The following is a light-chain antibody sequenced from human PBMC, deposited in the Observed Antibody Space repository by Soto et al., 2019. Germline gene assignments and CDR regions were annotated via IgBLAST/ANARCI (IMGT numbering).Light chain of an antibody. J-gene: IGKJ4*01. Sequence: DLQMTQSPSSMYASVGDRVTITCRASQSVRTYLNWYQQKPGKAPKLLIYSASNLQSGVPSRFSGSGSGPDFTLTISSLQPEDSATYYCQQSYITPLTFGGGTKVRIK. CDR2: SAS. CDR1: QSVRTY. CDR3: QQSYITPLT. V-gene: IGKV1-39*01.